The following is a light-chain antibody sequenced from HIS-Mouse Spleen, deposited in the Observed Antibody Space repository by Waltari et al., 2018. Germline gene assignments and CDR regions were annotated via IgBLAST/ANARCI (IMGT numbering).Light chain of an antibody. CDR1: SSDVGGYNY. CDR3: CSYAGSSWV. Sequence: QSALTQPRSVSGSPGQSVTISCTGTSSDVGGYNYVSWYQQHPGKAPKLMIYDVSKRPSWVPDRFSGSKSGNTASLTISGLQAEDEADYYCCSYAGSSWVFGGGTKLTVL. J-gene: IGLJ3*02. V-gene: IGLV2-11*01. CDR2: DVS.